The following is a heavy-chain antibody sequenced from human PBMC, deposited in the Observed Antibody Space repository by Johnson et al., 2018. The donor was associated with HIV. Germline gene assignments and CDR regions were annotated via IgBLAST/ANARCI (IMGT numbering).Heavy chain of an antibody. CDR2: IFSVGNT. CDR1: GITVSSTY. CDR3: AREVFTIFGATQRGAFDI. J-gene: IGHJ3*02. V-gene: IGHV3-66*02. Sequence: VQLVESGGGLVQPGGSLKLSCAASGITVSSTYMSWVRQAPGKGLEWVSVIFSVGNTYYADSVKGRFTISRDNSRNTLYLKMNSLRAADTAVYYCAREVFTIFGATQRGAFDIWGQGTMVTVSS. D-gene: IGHD3-3*01.